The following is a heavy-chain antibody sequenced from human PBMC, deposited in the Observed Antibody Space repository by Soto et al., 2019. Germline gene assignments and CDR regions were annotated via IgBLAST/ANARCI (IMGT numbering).Heavy chain of an antibody. CDR1: GGSISSSNW. V-gene: IGHV4-4*02. D-gene: IGHD6-13*01. J-gene: IGHJ4*02. CDR2: IYHSGST. CDR3: ARYTSIRSWYYFDY. Sequence: SETLSLTCAVSGGSISSSNWWSWVRQPPGKGLEWIGEIYHSGSTNYNPSLKSRVTISVDKSKNQFSLKLSSVTAADTAVYYCARYTSIRSWYYFDYWGQGTLVTVSS.